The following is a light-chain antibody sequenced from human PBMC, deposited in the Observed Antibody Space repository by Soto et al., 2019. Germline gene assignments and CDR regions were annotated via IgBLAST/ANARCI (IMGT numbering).Light chain of an antibody. CDR3: QQYYSTPYT. CDR2: WAS. J-gene: IGKJ2*01. CDR1: QSVLYSSNNKNY. Sequence: DIVMTQSPDSLAVSLGERATINCKSSQSVLYSSNNKNYVAWYQQKAGQPPKLLIYWASTRESGVPDRFSGSGSGTDFTLNISSLQAEDVAVYYCQQYYSTPYTFGQGTKLEIK. V-gene: IGKV4-1*01.